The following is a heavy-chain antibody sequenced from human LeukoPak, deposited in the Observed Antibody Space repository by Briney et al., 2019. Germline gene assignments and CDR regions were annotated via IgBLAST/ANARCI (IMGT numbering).Heavy chain of an antibody. CDR2: IYHTGST. V-gene: IGHV4-59*02. D-gene: IGHD1-1*01. CDR3: ARSETTNPTYYYYMDV. CDR1: GGSVSDYY. Sequence: SETLSLTCTISGGSVSDYYWSWIRQSPGKGLEWIGYIYHTGSTSYSPSLKSRVTISADTSQNQFSLKLSSVTAADTAVYYCARSETTNPTYYYYMDVWGKGTTVTVSS. J-gene: IGHJ6*03.